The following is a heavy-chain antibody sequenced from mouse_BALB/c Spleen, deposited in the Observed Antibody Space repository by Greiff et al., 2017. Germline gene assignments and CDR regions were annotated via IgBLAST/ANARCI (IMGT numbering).Heavy chain of an antibody. CDR2: IWSGGST. J-gene: IGHJ1*01. D-gene: IGHD4-1*01. V-gene: IGHV2-4-1*01. CDR3: ARPLTGTRWYFDV. Sequence: VKLVESGPGLVQPSQSLSITCTVSGFSLTSYGVHWVRQSPGKGLEWLGVIWSGGSTDYNAAFISRLSISKDNSKSQVFFKMNSLQADDTAIYYCARPLTGTRWYFDVWGAGTTVTVSS. CDR1: GFSLTSYG.